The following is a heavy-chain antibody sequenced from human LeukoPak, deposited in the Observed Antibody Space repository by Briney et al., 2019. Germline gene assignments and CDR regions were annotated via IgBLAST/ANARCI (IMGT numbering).Heavy chain of an antibody. J-gene: IGHJ6*03. CDR3: ARGRGYCSSTSCYYYYMDV. Sequence: SETLSLTCTVSGGSISSYYWSWLRQPPGKGLEWIGYIYYSGSTNYNPSLKSRVTISVDTSKNQFSLKLSSVTAADTAVYYCARGRGYCSSTSCYYYYMDVWGKGTTVTVSS. D-gene: IGHD2-2*01. CDR1: GGSISSYY. CDR2: IYYSGST. V-gene: IGHV4-59*01.